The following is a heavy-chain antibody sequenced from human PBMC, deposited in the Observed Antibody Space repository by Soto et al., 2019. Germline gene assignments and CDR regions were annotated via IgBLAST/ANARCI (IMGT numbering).Heavy chain of an antibody. Sequence: EVQLLESGGGLVQPGGSLRLSCAASGFTFSSYAMSWVRQAPGKGLEWVSAISGSGGSTYYADSVKGRFTISRDNSKNPLYRQMNSVRVEDTAVYYCAKNVRDYRDAFDIWGRGTMVT. D-gene: IGHD4-17*01. J-gene: IGHJ3*02. V-gene: IGHV3-23*01. CDR1: GFTFSSYA. CDR2: ISGSGGST. CDR3: AKNVRDYRDAFDI.